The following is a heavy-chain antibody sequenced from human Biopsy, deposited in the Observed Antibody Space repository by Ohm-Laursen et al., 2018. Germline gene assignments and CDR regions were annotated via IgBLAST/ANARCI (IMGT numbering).Heavy chain of an antibody. V-gene: IGHV1-69*06. CDR2: SIPLFNTA. D-gene: IGHD3-22*01. CDR1: GGTFTNHA. Sequence: ASVKVSCKASGGTFTNHAVGWVRQAPGQGLEWVGSSIPLFNTANYADKFQGRVTLTSDKSTTTAYMELSSLRSEDTAIYYCARFPLGAYDDSGSYRAVEHWYFDLWGRGTLVTVSS. CDR3: ARFPLGAYDDSGSYRAVEHWYFDL. J-gene: IGHJ2*01.